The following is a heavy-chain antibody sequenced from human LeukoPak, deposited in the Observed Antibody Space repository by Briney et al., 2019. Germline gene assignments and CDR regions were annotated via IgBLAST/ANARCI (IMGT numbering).Heavy chain of an antibody. CDR1: GYTFTGHY. Sequence: ASVKVSCKASGYTFTGHYMHWVRQAPGQGLEWMGLINPNSGGTNYTQKFKGRVTMTRDTSISTAYMELSRLRSDDTAVYYCARDLDPNWFDPWGQGTLVTVSS. V-gene: IGHV1-2*02. J-gene: IGHJ5*02. CDR2: INPNSGGT. CDR3: ARDLDPNWFDP. D-gene: IGHD1-1*01.